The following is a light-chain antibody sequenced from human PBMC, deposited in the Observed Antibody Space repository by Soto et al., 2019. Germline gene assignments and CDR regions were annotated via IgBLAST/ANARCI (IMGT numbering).Light chain of an antibody. J-gene: IGLJ1*01. CDR1: SSDVGGYNY. CDR2: EVN. V-gene: IGLV2-8*01. Sequence: QCGLAQPPSGSGSPGQSVSISCTGTSSDVGGYNYVSWYQQHPGKAPKLSIYEVNKRPSGVPDRFSGSKSGNTASLTVSGLQAEDEADYYCSSYAGSSNVFGTGTKVTVL. CDR3: SSYAGSSNV.